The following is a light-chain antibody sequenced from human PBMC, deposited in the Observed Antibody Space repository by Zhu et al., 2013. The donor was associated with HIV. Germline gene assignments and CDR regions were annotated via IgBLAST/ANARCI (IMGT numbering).Light chain of an antibody. CDR2: DNN. CDR3: ATWDGGLKTAV. V-gene: IGLV1-51*01. Sequence: QSVLTQPPSVSAAPGQKVTISWYQQFPGTAPKVLIYDNNKRPSGVPDRFSGSKSGTSATLGITGLQTGDEADYYCATWDGGLKTAVFGGGTQLTVL. J-gene: IGLJ7*01.